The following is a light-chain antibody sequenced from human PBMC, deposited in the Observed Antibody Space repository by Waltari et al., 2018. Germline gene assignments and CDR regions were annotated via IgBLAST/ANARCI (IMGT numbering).Light chain of an antibody. J-gene: IGKJ1*01. CDR1: ESLLITDGRMF. CDR3: MLGTRPWT. Sequence: VVLTQSPVSLAVTLGQPASISCRCSESLLITDGRMFLNWFHQRPCQPPRRLIYQVSDRDSGVPDRFTGRGSGTDFTLEISSVEAEDAGVYYCMLGTRPWTFGPGTKVEI. V-gene: IGKV2-30*01. CDR2: QVS.